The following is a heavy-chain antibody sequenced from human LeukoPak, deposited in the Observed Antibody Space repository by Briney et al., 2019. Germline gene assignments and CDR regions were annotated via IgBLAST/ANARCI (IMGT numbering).Heavy chain of an antibody. Sequence: GGSLRLSCAASGFTFSSYSMNWVRQAPGKGLEWVSYISSSSSTIYYADSVKGRFTIPRDNAKNSLYLQMNSLRDEDTAVYYCARDSGASALDYYYYGMDVWGQGTTVTVSS. D-gene: IGHD3-10*01. V-gene: IGHV3-48*02. CDR2: ISSSSSTI. CDR3: ARDSGASALDYYYYGMDV. CDR1: GFTFSSYS. J-gene: IGHJ6*02.